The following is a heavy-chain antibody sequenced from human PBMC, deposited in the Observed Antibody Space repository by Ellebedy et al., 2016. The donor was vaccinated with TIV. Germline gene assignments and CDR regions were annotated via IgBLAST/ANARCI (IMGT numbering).Heavy chain of an antibody. J-gene: IGHJ4*02. CDR2: IFTRGST. V-gene: IGHV4-4*07. CDR3: ARDTVTANWGPLFDY. Sequence: MPSETLSLTCTVSGGSISSYSWSWIRQPAGEGLEWSGRIFTRGSTNINPSLQSRVTMSVDTSKNQFSLKLSSVTAADTAVYYCARDTVTANWGPLFDYWGQGTLVTVSS. CDR1: GGSISSYS. D-gene: IGHD7-27*01.